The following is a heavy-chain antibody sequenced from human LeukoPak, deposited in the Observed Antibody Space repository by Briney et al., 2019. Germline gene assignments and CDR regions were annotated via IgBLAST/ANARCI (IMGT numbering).Heavy chain of an antibody. CDR1: GGTFSSYA. J-gene: IGHJ6*03. CDR3: AREATVKRLHYYMDV. D-gene: IGHD4-17*01. Sequence: GASVKVSCKASGGTFSSYAISWVRQAPGQGLEWMGGIIPIFGTANYAQKFQGRVTITADKSTSTAYMELSSLRSEDTAVYYCAREATVKRLHYYMDVWGKGTTVTVSS. CDR2: IIPIFGTA. V-gene: IGHV1-69*06.